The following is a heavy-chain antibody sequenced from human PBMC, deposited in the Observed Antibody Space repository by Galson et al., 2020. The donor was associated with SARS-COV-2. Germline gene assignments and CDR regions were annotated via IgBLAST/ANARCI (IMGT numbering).Heavy chain of an antibody. CDR3: ARDRSANYYYGMDV. V-gene: IGHV3-30-3*01. J-gene: IGHJ6*02. CDR1: GFTFSSYA. Sequence: GESLKISCAASGFTFSSYAMHWVRQAPGKGLEWVAVISYDGSNKYYADSVKGRFTISRDNFKNTLYLQMNSLRAEDTAVYYCARDRSANYYYGMDVWGQGTTVTVSS. CDR2: ISYDGSNK.